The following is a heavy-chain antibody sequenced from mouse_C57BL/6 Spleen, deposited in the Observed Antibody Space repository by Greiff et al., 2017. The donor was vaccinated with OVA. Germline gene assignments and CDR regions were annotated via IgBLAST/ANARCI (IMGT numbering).Heavy chain of an antibody. CDR1: GFTFSDAW. CDR2: IRNKANNPAT. D-gene: IGHD2-2*01. Sequence: EVHLVESGGGLVQPGGSMKLSCAASGFTFSDAWMDWVRQSPEKGLEWVAEIRNKANNPATYYAESVKGRFTISRDESKSSVYLQMNSLRAEDTGIYYCTADYGYDALGLAYWGQGTLVTVSA. V-gene: IGHV6-6*01. J-gene: IGHJ3*01. CDR3: TADYGYDALGLAY.